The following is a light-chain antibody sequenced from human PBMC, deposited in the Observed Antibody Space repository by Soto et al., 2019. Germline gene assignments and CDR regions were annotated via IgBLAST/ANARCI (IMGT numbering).Light chain of an antibody. J-gene: IGKJ4*01. V-gene: IGKV3D-11*01. CDR1: QGVSSY. CDR3: QQRSNWHQLT. CDR2: DAS. Sequence: EIVLTQSPATLSLSPGERATLSYRASQGVSSYLAWYQQKPGQAPRLLIYDASNRATGIPARFSGSGPGTDFTLTISSLEPEDFAVYYCQQRSNWHQLTFGGGTKVEIK.